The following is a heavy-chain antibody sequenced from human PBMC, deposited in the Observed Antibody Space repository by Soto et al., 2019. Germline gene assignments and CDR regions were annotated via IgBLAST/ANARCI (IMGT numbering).Heavy chain of an antibody. CDR2: MQYRGGT. CDR3: ARCGPIADGNWFDP. V-gene: IGHV4-61*01. D-gene: IGHD6-13*01. CDR1: GGSVSIDTHY. J-gene: IGHJ5*02. Sequence: SETLSLTCTVSGGSVSIDTHYWSWILQPPGKGLEWIGYMQYRGGTNYSPSLMRRVTISVDTSKNQFSLKLSSVTAADTAVYFCARCGPIADGNWFDPWGRGTLVTVSS.